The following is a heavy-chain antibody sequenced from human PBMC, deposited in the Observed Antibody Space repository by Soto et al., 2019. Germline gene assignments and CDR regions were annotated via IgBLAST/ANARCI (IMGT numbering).Heavy chain of an antibody. CDR3: ARHWVDTAMAIYYYGMDV. V-gene: IGHV5-10-1*01. CDR1: GYSFTSYW. Sequence: GESLKISSKGSGYSFTSYWISWVRQMPGKGLEWMGRIDPSDSYTNYSPSFQGHVTISADKSISTAYLQWSSLKASDTAMYYCARHWVDTAMAIYYYGMDVWGQGTTVTVSS. J-gene: IGHJ6*02. CDR2: IDPSDSYT. D-gene: IGHD5-18*01.